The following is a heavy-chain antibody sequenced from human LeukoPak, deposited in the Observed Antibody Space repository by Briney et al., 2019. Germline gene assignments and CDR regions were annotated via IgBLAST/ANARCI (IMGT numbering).Heavy chain of an antibody. D-gene: IGHD6-13*01. CDR1: GFTFSSYA. J-gene: IGHJ4*02. Sequence: AGGSLRLSCAASGFTFSSYAMSWVRQAPGKGLGWVSAINPTGGSTYYANSVKGRFTISRDNSKNTLYLQMNSLRAEDTAVYFCASAGSHSCFDSWGPGTLVTVSS. CDR2: INPTGGST. CDR3: ASAGSHSCFDS. V-gene: IGHV3-23*01.